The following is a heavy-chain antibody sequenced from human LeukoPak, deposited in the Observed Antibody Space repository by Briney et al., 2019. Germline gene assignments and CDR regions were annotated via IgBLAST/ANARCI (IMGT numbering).Heavy chain of an antibody. D-gene: IGHD4-17*01. Sequence: SQTLSLTCTVSGGSISSGSYYWSWIRQPAGKGLEWIGRIYTSGSTNYNPSLKSRVTIPVDTSKNQFSLKLSSVTAADTAVYYCARVRDYGDYGSYGMDVWGQGTTVTVSS. CDR1: GGSISSGSYY. J-gene: IGHJ6*02. CDR2: IYTSGST. V-gene: IGHV4-61*02. CDR3: ARVRDYGDYGSYGMDV.